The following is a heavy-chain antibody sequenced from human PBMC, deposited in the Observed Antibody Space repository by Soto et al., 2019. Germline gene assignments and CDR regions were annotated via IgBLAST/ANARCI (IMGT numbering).Heavy chain of an antibody. CDR1: GFTFSSYA. V-gene: IGHV3-23*01. CDR2: ISGSGGST. CDR3: AKDRPDYDSSGYYVPIDY. J-gene: IGHJ4*02. Sequence: GGSLRLSCAASGFTFSSYAMSWVRQAPGKGLEWVSAISGSGGSTYYADSVKGRFTISRDNSKNTLYLQMNSLRAEDTAVYYCAKDRPDYDSSGYYVPIDYWGQGTLVTVSS. D-gene: IGHD3-22*01.